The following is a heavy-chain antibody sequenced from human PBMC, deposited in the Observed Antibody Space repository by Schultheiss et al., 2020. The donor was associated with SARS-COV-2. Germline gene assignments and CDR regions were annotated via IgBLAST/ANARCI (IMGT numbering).Heavy chain of an antibody. D-gene: IGHD3-3*01. V-gene: IGHV3-7*01. CDR3: ARDPTYDFWSGYLYYYMDV. Sequence: GESLKISCAASGFTFSSYWMSWVRQAPGKGLEWVANIKGDGSEKYLVDSVKGRFTISRDNANNSLYLQMSSLRAEDTAVYYCARDPTYDFWSGYLYYYMDVWGKGTTVTVSS. CDR1: GFTFSSYW. CDR2: IKGDGSEK. J-gene: IGHJ6*03.